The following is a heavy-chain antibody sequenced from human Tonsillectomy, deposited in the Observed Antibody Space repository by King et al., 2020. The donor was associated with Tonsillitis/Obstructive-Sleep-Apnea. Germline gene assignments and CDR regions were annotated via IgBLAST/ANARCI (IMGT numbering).Heavy chain of an antibody. V-gene: IGHV1-18*01. CDR2: ISAYNGNT. Sequence: QLVQSGAEVKKPGASVKVSCKASGYTFTSYGISWVRQAPGQGLEWMGWISAYNGNTNYAQKLQGRVTMTTDTSTSTAYMELRSLRSDDTAVYYCARTSEDGTAAIFVGYYFDYWGPGTLVTVSS. D-gene: IGHD2-2*01. CDR1: GYTFTSYG. J-gene: IGHJ4*02. CDR3: ARTSEDGTAAIFVGYYFDY.